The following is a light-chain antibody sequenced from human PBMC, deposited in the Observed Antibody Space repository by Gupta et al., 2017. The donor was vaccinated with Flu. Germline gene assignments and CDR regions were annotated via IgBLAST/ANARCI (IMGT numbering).Light chain of an antibody. CDR2: AAS. Sequence: DIQLTQSPSSLSASVGDRVTITCRASQGIANWLAWYQQRPGKAPDLLIYAASSRQSGVPARFSGSGFGTDFTLTISSVQPEDFATYYCLQDYSFPKTFGQGTRLDI. V-gene: IGKV1D-12*01. J-gene: IGKJ5*01. CDR3: LQDYSFPKT. CDR1: QGIANW.